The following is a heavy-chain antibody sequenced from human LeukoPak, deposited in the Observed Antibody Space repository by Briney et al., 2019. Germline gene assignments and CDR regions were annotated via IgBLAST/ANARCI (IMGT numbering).Heavy chain of an antibody. CDR3: ARQGHSGSYWGATPENYFDY. D-gene: IGHD6-13*01. CDR1: GYSFTSYW. CDR2: IYPGDSDT. J-gene: IGHJ4*02. Sequence: GESLKISCKGSGYSFTSYWIGWVRQMPGKGLEWMGIIYPGDSDTRYSPSFQGQVTISADKSIITAYLQWSSLKASDTAMYYCARQGHSGSYWGATPENYFDYWGQGTLVTVSS. V-gene: IGHV5-51*01.